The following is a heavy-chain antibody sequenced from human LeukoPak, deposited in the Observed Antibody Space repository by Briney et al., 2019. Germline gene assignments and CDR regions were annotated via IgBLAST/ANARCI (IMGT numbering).Heavy chain of an antibody. J-gene: IGHJ4*02. D-gene: IGHD4-17*01. CDR3: ARGGNYGDYDGYFDY. Sequence: SETLSLTCTVSGGSISSYYWSWIRKPPGRRLEMIGYNYYSGSTNYHPSLRSRVTISVDTSKNQFSLKLSSVTAADTAVYYWARGGNYGDYDGYFDYWGQGTLVTVSS. V-gene: IGHV4-59*08. CDR1: GGSISSYY. CDR2: NYYSGST.